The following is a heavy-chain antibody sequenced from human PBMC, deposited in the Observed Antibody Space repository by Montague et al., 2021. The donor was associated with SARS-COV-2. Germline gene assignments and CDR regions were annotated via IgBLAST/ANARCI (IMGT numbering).Heavy chain of an antibody. J-gene: IGHJ4*02. D-gene: IGHD3-16*02. V-gene: IGHV4-39*01. CDR3: ARLGITLGGVIVIRYYFDF. CDR2: ISCSATS. CDR1: GASRSTKNYY. Sequence: SETLSLTCTFSGASRSTKNYYWGWIRQPPGKGLEWIGSISCSATSYSNPFLKSRVTMSVDTSRNQLSLNLSSVTVADTAVYYCARLGITLGGVIVIRYYFDFWGQGTLVTVSS.